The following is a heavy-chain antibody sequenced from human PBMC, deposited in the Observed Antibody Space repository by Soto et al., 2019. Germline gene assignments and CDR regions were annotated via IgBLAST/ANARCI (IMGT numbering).Heavy chain of an antibody. CDR2: IIPIFGTA. J-gene: IGHJ4*02. Sequence: QVQLVQSGAEVKKPGSSVKVSCQASGGTFSSYAISWVRQAPGQGLEWMGGIIPIFGTANYAQKFQGRVTITADESTSTAYMELSSLRSEDTAVYYCARDLEPLVGATNFDYWGQGTLVTFSS. CDR3: ARDLEPLVGATNFDY. D-gene: IGHD1-26*01. V-gene: IGHV1-69*01. CDR1: GGTFSSYA.